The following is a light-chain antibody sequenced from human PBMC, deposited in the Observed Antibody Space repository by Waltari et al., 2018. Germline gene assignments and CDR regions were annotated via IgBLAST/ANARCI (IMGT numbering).Light chain of an antibody. Sequence: DIQMTQSPSTMSASVGERVTITCRDSQSLSNWLAWYKQKPGKAPKVLIYKASTLESGVPSRFSGSGSGTDFTLTITRVKHDDFATYYCQQYRNLWTFGQGTKVEIK. CDR2: KAS. CDR3: QQYRNLWT. J-gene: IGKJ1*01. V-gene: IGKV1-5*03. CDR1: QSLSNW.